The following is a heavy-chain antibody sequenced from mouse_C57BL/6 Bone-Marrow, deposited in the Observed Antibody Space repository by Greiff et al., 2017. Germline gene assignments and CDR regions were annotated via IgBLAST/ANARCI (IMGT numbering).Heavy chain of an antibody. CDR1: GYSITSGYY. D-gene: IGHD2-2*01. CDR2: ISYDGSN. CDR3: ARGGLR. J-gene: IGHJ2*01. V-gene: IGHV3-6*01. Sequence: EVKLQESGPGLVKPSQSLSLTCSVTGYSITSGYYWNWIRQFPGNKLEWMGYISYDGSNNSNPSLKNRISITRDTSKNQFFLKLNSVTTEDTATYYCARGGLRWGQGTTLTVSS.